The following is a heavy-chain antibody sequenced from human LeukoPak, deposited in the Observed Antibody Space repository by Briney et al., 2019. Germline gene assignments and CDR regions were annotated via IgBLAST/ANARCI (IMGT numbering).Heavy chain of an antibody. CDR1: GFTVSSNY. V-gene: IGHV3-66*01. D-gene: IGHD3-22*01. CDR3: ARCLYYDTSAPYFDY. Sequence: GGSLRLSCAASGFTVSSNYMSWVRQAPGKGLEWVSVIYSGGSTYYADSVKGRFTISRDNSKNTLYLQMNSLRAEDTAVYYCARCLYYDTSAPYFDYWGQGTLVTVSS. CDR2: IYSGGST. J-gene: IGHJ4*02.